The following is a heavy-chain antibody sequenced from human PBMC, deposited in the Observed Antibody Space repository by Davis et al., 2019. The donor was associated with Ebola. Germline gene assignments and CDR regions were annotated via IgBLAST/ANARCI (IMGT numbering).Heavy chain of an antibody. CDR2: IYTSGST. CDR1: GGSVSSGSYY. D-gene: IGHD3-16*02. CDR3: ARGVTFGGVIVPPDY. Sequence: PSETLSLTCTVSGGSVSSGSYYWSWIRQPAGKGLEWIGRIYTSGSTNYNPSLKSRVTMSVDTSKNQFSLKLSSVTAADTAVYYCARGVTFGGVIVPPDYWGQGTLVTVSS. V-gene: IGHV4-61*02. J-gene: IGHJ4*02.